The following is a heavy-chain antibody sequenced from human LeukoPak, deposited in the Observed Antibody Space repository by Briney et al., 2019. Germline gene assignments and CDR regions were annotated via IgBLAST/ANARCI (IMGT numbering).Heavy chain of an antibody. J-gene: IGHJ4*02. V-gene: IGHV3-15*01. CDR2: IKSKRDGGTA. CDR1: GFTFSYAW. Sequence: GESLRLSCAASGFTFSYAWMSWVRQTPGKGLEWVGSIKSKRDGGTADSAAPVKGRFTISRHDSKNTVYLQMNSLKAEDTAVYYCTTDLGSGSLFDYWGQGILVTVSS. D-gene: IGHD1-26*01. CDR3: TTDLGSGSLFDY.